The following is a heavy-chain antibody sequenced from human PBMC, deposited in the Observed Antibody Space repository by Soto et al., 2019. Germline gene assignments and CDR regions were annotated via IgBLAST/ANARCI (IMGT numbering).Heavy chain of an antibody. CDR3: ARAPYGSGSYYHPGGAFDI. CDR2: IWYDGSNK. V-gene: IGHV3-33*01. J-gene: IGHJ3*02. Sequence: LRLSCAASGFTFSSYGMHWVRQAPGKGLEWVAVIWYDGSNKYYADSVKGRFTISRDNSKNTLYLQMNSLRAEDTAVYYCARAPYGSGSYYHPGGAFDIWGQGTMVTVSS. D-gene: IGHD3-10*01. CDR1: GFTFSSYG.